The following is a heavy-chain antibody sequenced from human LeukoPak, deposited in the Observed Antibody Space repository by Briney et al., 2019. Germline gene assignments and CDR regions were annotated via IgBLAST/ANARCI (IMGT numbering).Heavy chain of an antibody. D-gene: IGHD4-11*01. CDR1: GFNFSSYS. CDR3: ARDVSNRVDNFDY. Sequence: GGSLRLSCAASGFNFSSYSMNWVRQAPGKGLEWVSSISSSSSYIYYADSVKGRFTISRDNAKNSLYLQMNSLRAEDTAVYYCARDVSNRVDNFDYWGQGTLVTVSS. J-gene: IGHJ4*02. CDR2: ISSSSSYI. V-gene: IGHV3-21*01.